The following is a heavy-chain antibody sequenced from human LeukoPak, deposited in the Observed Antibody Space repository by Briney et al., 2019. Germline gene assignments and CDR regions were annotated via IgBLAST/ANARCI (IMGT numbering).Heavy chain of an antibody. V-gene: IGHV4-59*01. Sequence: SETLSLTCTVSGDSINYYYWSWIRQSPGKGLEWIGYVYYNGSAKYNPSLKSRVPISVDMSKNQFSLKVSSVTAADTAIYYCARKGGHFDYWGQGTLVTVSS. J-gene: IGHJ4*02. CDR3: ARKGGHFDY. D-gene: IGHD2-15*01. CDR1: GDSINYYY. CDR2: VYYNGSA.